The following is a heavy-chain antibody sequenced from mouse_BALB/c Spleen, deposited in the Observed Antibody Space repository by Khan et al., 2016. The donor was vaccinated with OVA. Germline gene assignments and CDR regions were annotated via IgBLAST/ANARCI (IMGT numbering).Heavy chain of an antibody. Sequence: VQLLESGPGLVAPSQSLSITCTVSGLSLINYGVSLIRQPPGKGLELLGVIWGDGATNYHSALNPRRSITKDHYKRQVFLQLTSLQTDDTATFFGGTVYNGRAWYAYWSQGSLVTVTA. D-gene: IGHD1-2*01. CDR2: IWGDGAT. CDR1: GLSLINYG. V-gene: IGHV2-3*01. J-gene: IGHJ3*01. CDR3: GTVYNGRAWYAY.